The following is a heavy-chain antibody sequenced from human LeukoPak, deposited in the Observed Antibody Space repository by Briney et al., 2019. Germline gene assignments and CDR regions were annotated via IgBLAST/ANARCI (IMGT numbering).Heavy chain of an antibody. CDR2: INPSGGST. Sequence: GASVKVSCKASGYTFTSYYMHWVRQAPGQGLEWMGLINPSGGSTSYAQKFQGRVTMTRDTSTSTVYMELSSLRSEDTAVYYCARDALSYYYGSGSYRGSWFDPWGQGTLVTVSS. CDR1: GYTFTSYY. V-gene: IGHV1-46*01. D-gene: IGHD3-10*01. CDR3: ARDALSYYYGSGSYRGSWFDP. J-gene: IGHJ5*02.